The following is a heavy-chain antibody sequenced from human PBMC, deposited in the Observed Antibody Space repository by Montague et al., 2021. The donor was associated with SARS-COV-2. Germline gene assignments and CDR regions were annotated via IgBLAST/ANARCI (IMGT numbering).Heavy chain of an antibody. Sequence: SETLSLTCTVSGGSISNSIYYWDWIRQPPGKGLEWNGSNNYTENTYYNPSLKSRVTISIDTSKNQFSLKLSSVTAADTAVYYCARPGSGYSYGSGAFDYWGQGTLVTVSS. J-gene: IGHJ4*02. D-gene: IGHD5-18*01. CDR2: NNYTENT. V-gene: IGHV4-39*01. CDR1: GGSISNSIYY. CDR3: ARPGSGYSYGSGAFDY.